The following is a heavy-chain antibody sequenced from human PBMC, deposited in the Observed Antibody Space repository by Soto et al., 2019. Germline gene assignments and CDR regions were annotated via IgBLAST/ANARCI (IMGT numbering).Heavy chain of an antibody. V-gene: IGHV4-59*01. CDR1: GGSISGSY. D-gene: IGHD3-10*01. CDR2: VYYTGST. CDR3: ARSGSGSYYNRSYYYGMDV. Sequence: SETLSLTCSVSGGSISGSYWSWIRQSPGKGLEWLGYVYYTGSTNYSPSLRSRVSISVDTSKNEFSLRLSSVTAADTAVYFCARSGSGSYYNRSYYYGMDVCGQGTTVTV. J-gene: IGHJ6*02.